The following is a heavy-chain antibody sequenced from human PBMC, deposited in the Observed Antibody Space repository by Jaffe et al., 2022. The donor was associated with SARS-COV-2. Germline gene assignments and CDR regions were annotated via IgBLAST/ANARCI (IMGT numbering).Heavy chain of an antibody. V-gene: IGHV1-8*01. J-gene: IGHJ5*02. CDR3: ARDYGGNSGWFDP. CDR2: MSPNSGNT. D-gene: IGHD4-17*01. CDR1: GYTFTSYA. Sequence: QVQLVQSGAEVKKPGASVRVSCKASGYTFTSYAFNWVRQATGQGLEWIGWMSPNSGNTGYAQKFQGRVSLTRDTSTSTAYMELTSLTSEDTAVYYCARDYGGNSGWFDPWGQGTLVIVSS.